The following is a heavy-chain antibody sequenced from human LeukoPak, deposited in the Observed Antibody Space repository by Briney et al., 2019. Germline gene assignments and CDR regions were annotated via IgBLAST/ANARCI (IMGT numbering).Heavy chain of an antibody. CDR1: GFSVSSNH. V-gene: IGHV3-66*01. D-gene: IGHD6-13*01. Sequence: GGSLRLSCAASGFSVSSNHMSWVRQAPGKGLEWVSVIYSGGNTHYADSVKGRFTISRDNSKNTLYLQMNSPRAEDTAVYYCARGIAAAGIVGVFDYWGQGTLVTVSS. J-gene: IGHJ4*02. CDR3: ARGIAAAGIVGVFDY. CDR2: IYSGGNT.